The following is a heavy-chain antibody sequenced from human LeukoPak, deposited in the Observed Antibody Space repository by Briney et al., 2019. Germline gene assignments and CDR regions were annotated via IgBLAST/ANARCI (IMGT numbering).Heavy chain of an antibody. CDR2: IYYSGST. J-gene: IGHJ5*02. V-gene: IGHV4-30-4*08. CDR1: GDSISSTDYY. CDR3: AREYSHYYDSSGSP. D-gene: IGHD3-22*01. Sequence: SETLSLTCTVSGDSISSTDYYWTWIRQPPGKGLEFVGFIYYSGSTKYNPSLKSRVAISAATSKTQFSLRLSYATAADTAVYYCAREYSHYYDSSGSPWGQGTLVTVSS.